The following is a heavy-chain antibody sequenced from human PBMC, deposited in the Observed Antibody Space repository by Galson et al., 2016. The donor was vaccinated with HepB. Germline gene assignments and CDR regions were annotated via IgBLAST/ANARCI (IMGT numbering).Heavy chain of an antibody. CDR1: GFTFSSYS. V-gene: IGHV3-48*02. J-gene: IGHJ6*02. Sequence: SLRLSCAASGFTFSSYSMNWVRQAPGKGLEWVSYISSSSSTIYYADSVKGRFTISRDNAKNSLYLQMTSLRDEDTAVYYCARDWGYYYYYGMDVWGQGTTVTVSS. CDR2: ISSSSSTI. D-gene: IGHD3-16*01. CDR3: ARDWGYYYYYGMDV.